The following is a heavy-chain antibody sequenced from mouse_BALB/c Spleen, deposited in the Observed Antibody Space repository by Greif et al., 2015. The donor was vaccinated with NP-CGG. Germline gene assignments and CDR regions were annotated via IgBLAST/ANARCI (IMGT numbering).Heavy chain of an antibody. V-gene: IGHV5-6*01. CDR3: ARQKGVDY. Sequence: EVQLLESGGDLVKPGGSLKLSCAASGFTFSSYGMSWVRQTPDKRLEWVATISSGGSYTYYPDSVKGRFTISRDNAKNTLYLQMSSLKSEDTAMYYCARQKGVDYWGQGTTLTVSS. J-gene: IGHJ2*01. CDR2: ISSGGSYT. CDR1: GFTFSSYG.